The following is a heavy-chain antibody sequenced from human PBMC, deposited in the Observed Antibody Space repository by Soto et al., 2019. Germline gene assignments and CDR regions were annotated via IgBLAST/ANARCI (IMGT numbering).Heavy chain of an antibody. J-gene: IGHJ3*02. D-gene: IGHD2-2*01. CDR2: IIPILGIA. V-gene: IGHV1-69*02. Sequence: GASVKVSCKASGGTFSSYTISWVRQAPGQGLEWMGRIIPILGIANYAQKFQGRVTITADKSTSTAYMELSSLRSEDTAVYYCARAAGYCSSTSCFFDVFDIWGQGTMVTVSS. CDR1: GGTFSSYT. CDR3: ARAAGYCSSTSCFFDVFDI.